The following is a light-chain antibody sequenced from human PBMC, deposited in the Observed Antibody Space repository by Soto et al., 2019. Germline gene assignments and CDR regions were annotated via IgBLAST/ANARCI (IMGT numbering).Light chain of an antibody. J-gene: IGLJ2*01. CDR2: EVR. CDR1: MRDVGAYNL. Sequence: QSALTQPASVSGSPGQSITISCAGTMRDVGAYNLVSWYQQHPGRAPQLIIYEVRNRPSGISFRFSGSKSGNTASLTISGLQAEDEADYYCSSYTSSSTLVVFGGGTKLTVL. V-gene: IGLV2-14*01. CDR3: SSYTSSSTLVV.